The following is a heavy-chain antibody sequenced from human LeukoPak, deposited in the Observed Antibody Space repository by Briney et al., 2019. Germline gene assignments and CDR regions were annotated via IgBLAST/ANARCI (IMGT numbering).Heavy chain of an antibody. J-gene: IGHJ4*02. CDR2: IANDGRDK. CDR3: VKDMKIKAAGYYFDY. Sequence: PGGPLRLSCAASGFTFSDYVMHWVRQAPGKGLEGVAVIANDGRDKKYADSVRGRFTISKDNSKNTVYLQMNSLRAEDTAVFYCVKDMKIKAAGYYFDYWGQGTLVTVSS. CDR1: GFTFSDYV. V-gene: IGHV3-30*18. D-gene: IGHD6-13*01.